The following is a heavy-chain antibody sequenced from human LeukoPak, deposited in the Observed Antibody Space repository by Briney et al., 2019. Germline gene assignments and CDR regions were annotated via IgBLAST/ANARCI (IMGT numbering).Heavy chain of an antibody. J-gene: IGHJ4*02. CDR3: AMGYSSSSRGCLDY. CDR2: IYYSGST. V-gene: IGHV4-39*01. Sequence: PSETLSLTCTVSGGSISSGDYYWSWIRQPPGKGLEWIGSIYYSGSTYYNPSLKSRVTISVDTSKNQFSLKLSSVTAADTAVYYCAMGYSSSSRGCLDYWGQGTLVTVSS. CDR1: GGSISSGDYY. D-gene: IGHD6-6*01.